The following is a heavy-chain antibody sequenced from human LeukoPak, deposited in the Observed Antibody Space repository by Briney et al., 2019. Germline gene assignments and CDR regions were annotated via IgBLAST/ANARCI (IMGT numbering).Heavy chain of an antibody. CDR3: VNDGYCIGTSCGAYHFDY. Sequence: ASVKVSCKASGYTFTSYALRWVRQAPGQRLEWMGWIDVDNGNTKYPQKFQDRVTITRDTSASTAYMELSSLRSEDTAVYYCVNDGYCIGTSCGAYHFDYWGQGTLVTVSS. CDR2: IDVDNGNT. J-gene: IGHJ4*02. D-gene: IGHD2-2*03. V-gene: IGHV1-3*01. CDR1: GYTFTSYA.